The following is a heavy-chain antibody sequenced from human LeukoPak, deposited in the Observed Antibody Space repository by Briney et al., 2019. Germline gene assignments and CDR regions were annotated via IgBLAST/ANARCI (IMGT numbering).Heavy chain of an antibody. V-gene: IGHV4-59*01. CDR1: GGSIGSYY. Sequence: PSETLSLTCIVSGGSIGSYYWSWIRQPPGKGLEWIGYIYYSGNTYYNPSLKSRVTISVDTSKNQFSLKVNSVTAADTAVYYCARTKPLDPFDFWGQGTLVTVSS. CDR3: ARTKPLDPFDF. CDR2: IYYSGNT. J-gene: IGHJ3*01.